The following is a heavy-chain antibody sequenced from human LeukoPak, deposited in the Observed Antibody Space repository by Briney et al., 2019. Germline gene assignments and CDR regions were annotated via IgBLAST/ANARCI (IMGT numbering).Heavy chain of an antibody. D-gene: IGHD6-19*01. CDR3: ARDLSFYSSGFSPFDY. CDR2: ISAYNGNT. CDR1: GYTFTGYY. Sequence: ASVKVSCKASGYTFTGYYMHWVRQAPGQGLEWMGWISAYNGNTNYAQKLQGRVTMTTDTSTSTAYMELRSLRSDDTAGYYCARDLSFYSSGFSPFDYWGQGTLVTVSS. V-gene: IGHV1-18*04. J-gene: IGHJ4*02.